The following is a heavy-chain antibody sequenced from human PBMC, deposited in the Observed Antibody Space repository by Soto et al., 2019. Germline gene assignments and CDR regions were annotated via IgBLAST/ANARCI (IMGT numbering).Heavy chain of an antibody. CDR3: AKGRASDCPGCTQDY. CDR2: VSGSGDST. J-gene: IGHJ4*02. V-gene: IGHV3-23*01. CDR1: AFTFSSYA. Sequence: EVQLLESGGGLAQPGGSLRLSCAASAFTFSSYAMSWVRQAPGKGLEWVSAVSGSGDSTYYADSVKGRFTIPRDNSKHTPNLQMNRRRAEDTAAYSCAKGRASDCPGCTQDYWGQGTLVTVSS. D-gene: IGHD2-21*02.